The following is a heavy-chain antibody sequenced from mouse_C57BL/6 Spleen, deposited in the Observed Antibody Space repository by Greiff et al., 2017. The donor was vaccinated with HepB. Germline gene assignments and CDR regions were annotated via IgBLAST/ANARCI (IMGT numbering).Heavy chain of an antibody. CDR3: ARTSYGSSPFAY. J-gene: IGHJ3*01. CDR2: ISSGSSTI. V-gene: IGHV5-17*01. Sequence: EVNVVESGGGLVKPGGSLKLSCAASVFTFSDYGMHWVRQAPEKGLEWVAYISSGSSTIYYADTVKGRFTISRDNAKNTLFLQMTSLRSEDTAMYYCARTSYGSSPFAYWGQGTLVTVSA. CDR1: VFTFSDYG. D-gene: IGHD1-1*01.